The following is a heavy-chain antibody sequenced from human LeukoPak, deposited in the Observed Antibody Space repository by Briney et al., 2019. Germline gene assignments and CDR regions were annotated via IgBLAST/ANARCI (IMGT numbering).Heavy chain of an antibody. V-gene: IGHV1-46*01. CDR3: ARSFVATSYYYYMDV. D-gene: IGHD5-12*01. CDR2: INPSGGST. Sequence: GASVKVSCKASGYTFTSYYMHWVRQAPGQGLEWMGIINPSGGSTIYAQKFQGRVTMTRDTSTSTVYMELSSLRSEDTAVYYCARSFVATSYYYYMDVWGKGTTVTISS. CDR1: GYTFTSYY. J-gene: IGHJ6*03.